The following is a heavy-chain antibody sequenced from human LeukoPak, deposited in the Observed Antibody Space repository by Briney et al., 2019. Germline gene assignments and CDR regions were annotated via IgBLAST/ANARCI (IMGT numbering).Heavy chain of an antibody. D-gene: IGHD5-24*01. CDR2: IYPGDPDT. J-gene: IGHJ3*02. CDR1: GYSFATYW. Sequence: GESLKISCKGSGYSFATYWIGWVRQMPGKGLDWMGIIYPGDPDTRYSPSFQGQVTISADKSIGSAYLQWNSLKASDTAIYYCARHADGDHPKASFDIWGQGTMVTVSS. V-gene: IGHV5-51*01. CDR3: ARHADGDHPKASFDI.